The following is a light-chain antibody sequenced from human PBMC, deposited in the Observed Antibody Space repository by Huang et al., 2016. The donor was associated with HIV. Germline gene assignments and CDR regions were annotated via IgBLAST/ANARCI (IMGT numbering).Light chain of an antibody. CDR2: STS. CDR3: LQADISPRS. V-gene: IGKV1-12*01. J-gene: IGKJ5*01. Sequence: DIQMNQSPSSVSASEGDTVTITCRASQDISIWLAWYQQKPREAPTRLIHSTSILVSGVPSRFSGSGSGTNFSLTINGLRPDDFATYYCLQADISPRSFGQGTRLDIQ. CDR1: QDISIW.